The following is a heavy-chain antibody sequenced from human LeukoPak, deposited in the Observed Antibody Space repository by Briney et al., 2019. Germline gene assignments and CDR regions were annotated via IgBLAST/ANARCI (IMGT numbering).Heavy chain of an antibody. V-gene: IGHV3-23*01. Sequence: GGSLRLSCAASGFTFSSYAMSWVRQAPGKGREWVSAISGSGGSTYYADSVKGRFTISRDNSKNTLYLQMNSLRAEDTAVYYCAKDPGTTYYYDSSGYFRGDHWGQGTLVTVSS. D-gene: IGHD3-22*01. CDR2: ISGSGGST. CDR1: GFTFSSYA. J-gene: IGHJ4*02. CDR3: AKDPGTTYYYDSSGYFRGDH.